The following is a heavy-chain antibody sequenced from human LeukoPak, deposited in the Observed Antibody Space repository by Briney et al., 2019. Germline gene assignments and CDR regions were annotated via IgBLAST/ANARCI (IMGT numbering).Heavy chain of an antibody. CDR2: IYYSGST. J-gene: IGHJ4*02. D-gene: IGHD2-21*02. Sequence: SETLSLTCTVSGASISSGTYYWSWIRQPPGKGLEWIGYIYYSGSTYYNPSLKSRVTISVDRSKNQFSLKLSSVTAADTAVYYCARVQKGVTDYWGQGTLVTVSS. V-gene: IGHV4-30-4*08. CDR1: GASISSGTYY. CDR3: ARVQKGVTDY.